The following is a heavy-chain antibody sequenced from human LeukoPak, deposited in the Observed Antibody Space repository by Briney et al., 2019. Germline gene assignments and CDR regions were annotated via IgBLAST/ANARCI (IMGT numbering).Heavy chain of an antibody. J-gene: IGHJ6*04. Sequence: SETLSLTCTVSGGSVSSGTYFWSWIRQPPGKGLEWNGYIYFSGSTNYNPSLKSRVTISVDTSKNQFSLKLSSVTAADTAVYYCAREEGITMVRGVTSYYYYGMDVWGKGTTVTVSS. D-gene: IGHD3-10*01. CDR2: IYFSGST. CDR1: GGSVSSGTYF. V-gene: IGHV4-61*01. CDR3: AREEGITMVRGVTSYYYYGMDV.